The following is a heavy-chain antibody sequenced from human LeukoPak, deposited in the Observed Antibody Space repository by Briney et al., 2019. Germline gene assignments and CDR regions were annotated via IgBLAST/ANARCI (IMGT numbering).Heavy chain of an antibody. V-gene: IGHV3-7*01. CDR2: IKLDGSEK. CDR1: GFTFSSYW. J-gene: IGHJ4*02. D-gene: IGHD2-2*01. CDR3: ARDLRYCSSTSCSYYFDY. Sequence: GGSLRLSCAASGFTFSSYWMSWVRQAPGKGLEWVANIKLDGSEKYYVDSVKGRFTISRDNAKNSLYLQMNSLRAEDTAVYYCARDLRYCSSTSCSYYFDYWGQGTLVTVSS.